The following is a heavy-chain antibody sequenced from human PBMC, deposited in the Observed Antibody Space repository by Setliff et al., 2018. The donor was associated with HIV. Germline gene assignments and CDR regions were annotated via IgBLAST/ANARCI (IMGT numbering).Heavy chain of an antibody. J-gene: IGHJ5*02. CDR3: ARYYGSGTYHRWFDP. V-gene: IGHV4-38-2*02. Sequence: SETLSLTCSVSGGSISDSHWSWIRQPPGKGLEWVGSIYHDGSTYYNPSLRSRVTISVDTSKNQFSLKLSSVTAADTAVYYCARYYGSGTYHRWFDPWGQGTPVTVSS. CDR2: IYHDGST. CDR1: GGSISDSH. D-gene: IGHD3-10*01.